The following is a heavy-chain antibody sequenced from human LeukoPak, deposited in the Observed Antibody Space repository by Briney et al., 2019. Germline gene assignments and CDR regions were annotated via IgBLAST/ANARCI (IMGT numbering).Heavy chain of an antibody. Sequence: GGSLRLSWAAAGFSFSNYGIHWVRQAPGKGLEWVAVISYDGNNKYYADSVKGRFTISRDNSKNTLYLQMNSLRAEDTAVYYCAKDRGGAYYESSVDIWGQGTMVTVSS. D-gene: IGHD3-22*01. V-gene: IGHV3-30*18. J-gene: IGHJ3*02. CDR3: AKDRGGAYYESSVDI. CDR2: ISYDGNNK. CDR1: GFSFSNYG.